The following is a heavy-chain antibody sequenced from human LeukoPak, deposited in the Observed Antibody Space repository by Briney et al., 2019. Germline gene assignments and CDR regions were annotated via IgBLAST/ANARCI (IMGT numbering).Heavy chain of an antibody. CDR1: GGSFGGYY. CDR3: ARGGVIVGATIHTDFDY. CDR2: INHSGST. J-gene: IGHJ4*02. Sequence: PSETLSLTCAVYGGSFGGYYWSWIRQPPGKGLEWIGEINHSGSTNYNPSLKSRVTITVDTSKNQFSLKLSSVTAADTAVYYCARGGVIVGATIHTDFDYWGQGTLVTVSS. D-gene: IGHD1-26*01. V-gene: IGHV4-34*01.